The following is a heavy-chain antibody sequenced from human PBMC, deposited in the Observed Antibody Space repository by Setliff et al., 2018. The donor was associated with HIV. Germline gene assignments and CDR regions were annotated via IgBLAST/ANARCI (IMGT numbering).Heavy chain of an antibody. V-gene: IGHV4-4*07. D-gene: IGHD3-3*01. Sequence: LSLTCTVSGGSISSYYWSWIRQPAGKGLEWIGRIYTSGSTNYNPSLKSRVTMSVDTSKNQFSLKLSSVTAADTAVYYCARDPDNYNFWSGYYTTHDAFDIWGQGTMVTV. CDR3: ARDPDNYNFWSGYYTTHDAFDI. CDR2: IYTSGST. J-gene: IGHJ3*02. CDR1: GGSISSYY.